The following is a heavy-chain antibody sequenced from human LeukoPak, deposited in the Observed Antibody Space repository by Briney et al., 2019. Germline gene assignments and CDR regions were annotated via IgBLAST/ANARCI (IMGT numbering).Heavy chain of an antibody. J-gene: IGHJ4*02. CDR3: AKKIGSTSRGFDY. CDR2: ISTSGGST. CDR1: GFTFSSYA. D-gene: IGHD2-2*01. Sequence: GSLRLSCAASGFTFSSYAMSWVRQAPGKGLEWVSAISTSGGSTYYADSVKGRFTISRDNSKNTLYLQMNSLRAEDTAVYYCAKKIGSTSRGFDYWGQGTLVTVSS. V-gene: IGHV3-23*01.